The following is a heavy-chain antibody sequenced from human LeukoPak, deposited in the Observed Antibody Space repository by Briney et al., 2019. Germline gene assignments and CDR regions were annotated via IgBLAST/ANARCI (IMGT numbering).Heavy chain of an antibody. J-gene: IGHJ4*02. CDR3: AKDVPDIALVWDY. D-gene: IGHD5-18*01. V-gene: IGHV3-23*01. CDR2: ISGSGGNT. Sequence: PGGSLRLSCAASGFTFTTCAMNWVRQAPGKALEWVSGISGSGGNTYYADSVKGRFTISRDNSKNTVYLQMNSLRAEDTAVYYCAKDVPDIALVWDYWGRGTLVTVSS. CDR1: GFTFTTCA.